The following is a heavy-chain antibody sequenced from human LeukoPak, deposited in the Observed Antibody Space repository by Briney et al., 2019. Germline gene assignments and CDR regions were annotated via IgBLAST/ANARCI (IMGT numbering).Heavy chain of an antibody. CDR2: ISSSSSYI. V-gene: IGHV3-21*01. CDR1: GFSFSTYW. CDR3: ARDPVGATHY. J-gene: IGHJ4*02. Sequence: GGSLRLSCAASGFSFSTYWMNWVRQAPGKGLEWVSSISSSSSYIYYADSVKGRFTISRDNAKNSLYLQMNSLRAEDTAVYYCARDPVGATHYWGQGTLVTVSS. D-gene: IGHD1-26*01.